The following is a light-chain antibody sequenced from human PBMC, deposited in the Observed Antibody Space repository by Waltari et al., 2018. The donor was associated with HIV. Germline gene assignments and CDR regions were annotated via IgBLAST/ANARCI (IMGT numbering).Light chain of an antibody. CDR1: QSILSNSNKKNY. CDR3: QQYYRTPPA. CDR2: WAS. Sequence: DVVMTQSPDALVGSLGERVTINCKSSQSILSNSNKKNYLAWYQQRPGQPPKLLVYWASTRESGVPARFSSSGSGTDFTLTISNLQAEDAAIYYCQQYYRTPPAFGQGTKVEI. J-gene: IGKJ1*01. V-gene: IGKV4-1*01.